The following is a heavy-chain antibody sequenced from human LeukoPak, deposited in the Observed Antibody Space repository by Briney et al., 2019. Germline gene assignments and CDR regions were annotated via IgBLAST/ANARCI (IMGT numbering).Heavy chain of an antibody. D-gene: IGHD6-13*01. CDR3: ARDLGGEGYSSSWYSPSTDY. CDR1: GYTFTGYY. CDR2: INPNSGGT. V-gene: IGHV1-2*02. Sequence: ASVKVSCKASGYTFTGYYMHWVRQAPGQGLEWMGWINPNSGGTNYAQKFQGRVTMTRDTSISTAYMELSRLRSDDTAVYYCARDLGGEGYSSSWYSPSTDYWGQGTLVTVFS. J-gene: IGHJ4*02.